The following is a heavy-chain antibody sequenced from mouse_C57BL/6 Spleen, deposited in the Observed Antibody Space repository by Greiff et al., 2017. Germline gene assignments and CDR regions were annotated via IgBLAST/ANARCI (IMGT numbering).Heavy chain of an antibody. CDR1: GYSFTDYN. V-gene: IGHV1-39*01. CDR2: INPNYGTT. J-gene: IGHJ2*01. D-gene: IGHD1-1*01. Sequence: VPLKESGPELVKPGASVKISCKASGYSFTDYNMNWVKQSTGKSLEWIGVINPNYGTTSYNQKFKGKATLTVDQSSSTAYMQLNSLTSEDSAVYYCARAYYYGSYFDYWGQGTTLTVSS. CDR3: ARAYYYGSYFDY.